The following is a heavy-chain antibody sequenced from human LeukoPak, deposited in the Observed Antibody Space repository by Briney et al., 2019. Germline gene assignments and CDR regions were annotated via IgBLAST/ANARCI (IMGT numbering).Heavy chain of an antibody. CDR3: VKDSIPSIVVVPASFGY. CDR2: ISSNGGST. J-gene: IGHJ4*02. CDR1: GFTFSSYA. D-gene: IGHD2-2*01. Sequence: GGSLRLSCSASGFTFSSYAMHWVRQAPGKGLEYVSAISSNGGSTYYADSVKGRFAISRDNSKNTLYLQMSSLRAEDTAVYYCVKDSIPSIVVVPASFGYWGQGTLVTVSS. V-gene: IGHV3-64D*06.